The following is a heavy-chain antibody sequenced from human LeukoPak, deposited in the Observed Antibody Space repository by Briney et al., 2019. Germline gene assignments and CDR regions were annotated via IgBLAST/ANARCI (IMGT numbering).Heavy chain of an antibody. CDR2: ISYDGSNK. CDR3: ARDLRFLEWLLPGVGGMDV. J-gene: IGHJ6*02. D-gene: IGHD3-3*01. V-gene: IGHV3-30-3*01. CDR1: GFTFSSYA. Sequence: GGSLRLSCAASGFTFSSYAMHWVRQAPGKGLEWVAVISYDGSNKYYADSVKGRFTMSRDNSKNTLYLQMNSLRAEDTAVYYCARDLRFLEWLLPGVGGMDVWGQGTTVTVSS.